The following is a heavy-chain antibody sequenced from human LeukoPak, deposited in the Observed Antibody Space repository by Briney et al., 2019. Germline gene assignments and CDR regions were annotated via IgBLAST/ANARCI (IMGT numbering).Heavy chain of an antibody. D-gene: IGHD6-13*01. J-gene: IGHJ4*02. V-gene: IGHV1-18*01. Sequence: GASVKVSCKASGYTFTSYGISWVRQAPGQGLEWMGWISAYNGNTNYAQKLQGRATVTTDTPTSTAYMELRSLRSDDTAVYYCARGHNIAAAVNGDYWGQGTLVTVSS. CDR1: GYTFTSYG. CDR2: ISAYNGNT. CDR3: ARGHNIAAAVNGDY.